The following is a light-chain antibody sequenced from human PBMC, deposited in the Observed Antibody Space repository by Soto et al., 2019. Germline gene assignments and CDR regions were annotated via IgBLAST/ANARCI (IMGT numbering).Light chain of an antibody. J-gene: IGLJ2*01. CDR2: SNN. V-gene: IGLV1-44*01. Sequence: QSVLTQPPSASGTPGQRVTISCSGSSSNIGSNTVNWYQQLPGTAPKLLIYSNNHRPSGVPDRFSCSKSGTSASLAISGLQSEDEDDYYCAAWDDSVNGQLVFGGGTKLTVL. CDR1: SSNIGSNT. CDR3: AAWDDSVNGQLV.